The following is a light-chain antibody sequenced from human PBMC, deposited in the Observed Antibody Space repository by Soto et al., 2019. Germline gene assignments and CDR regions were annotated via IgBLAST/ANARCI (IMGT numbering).Light chain of an antibody. V-gene: IGLV1-47*01. CDR1: SSNIESNY. CDR2: VNN. Sequence: QTVVTQAPSVSGTPGQRVTISCSGSSSNIESNYVYWYQQLPGTAPKLLISVNNQRPSGVPDRFSGSKSDTSASLAISGLRSEDEADYYCATWDDSLSGRVFGGGTKLTVL. CDR3: ATWDDSLSGRV. J-gene: IGLJ3*02.